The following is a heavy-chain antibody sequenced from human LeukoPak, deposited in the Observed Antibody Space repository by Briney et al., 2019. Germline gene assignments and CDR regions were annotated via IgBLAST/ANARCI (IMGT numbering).Heavy chain of an antibody. J-gene: IGHJ4*02. CDR1: GGSISSFF. CDR3: ARDLELERNRLNYFES. V-gene: IGHV4-59*01. CDR2: IHYSGDT. Sequence: SGTLSLTCTVSGGSISSFFRSWIRQPPGKGLEWIGSIHYSGDTKYNPSLKSRVSLSIDTSKQQFSLRLSSVTAADTAVYYCARDLELERNRLNYFESWGQGTLVTVSA. D-gene: IGHD1-1*01.